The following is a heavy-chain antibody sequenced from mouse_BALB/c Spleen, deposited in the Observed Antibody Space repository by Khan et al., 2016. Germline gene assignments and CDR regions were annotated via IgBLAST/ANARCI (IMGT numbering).Heavy chain of an antibody. D-gene: IGHD2-4*01. CDR2: IDTNTGEP. CDR1: GYSFTNYG. Sequence: QIQLVQSGPELKKPGETVKISCKASGYSFTNYGMNWVKQAPGKGLKWMGWIDTNTGEPTYAEEFKGRFAFSLEPSAITAYLQINNLKNDDTATYFGARWGYDYAWFAYWGQGTLVTVSA. J-gene: IGHJ3*01. CDR3: ARWGYDYAWFAY. V-gene: IGHV9-3*02.